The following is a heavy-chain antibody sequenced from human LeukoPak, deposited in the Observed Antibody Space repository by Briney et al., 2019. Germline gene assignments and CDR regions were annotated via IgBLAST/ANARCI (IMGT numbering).Heavy chain of an antibody. CDR2: SDPEDGER. Sequence: ASVKVSCKVSGKTLSDLSIHWLRQPPGKGLEWLGGSDPEDGERIYAQMFQGRVTMTEDTSIDTAYMELSSLRSDDTAVYYCARDRMDIVLMVYAPTQGNWFDPWGQGTLVTVSS. V-gene: IGHV1-24*01. J-gene: IGHJ5*02. CDR1: GKTLSDLS. D-gene: IGHD2-8*01. CDR3: ARDRMDIVLMVYAPTQGNWFDP.